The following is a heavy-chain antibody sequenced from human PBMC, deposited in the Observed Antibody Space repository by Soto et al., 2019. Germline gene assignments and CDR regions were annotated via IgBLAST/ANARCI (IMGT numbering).Heavy chain of an antibody. CDR3: ARDGGGDHYWFDP. V-gene: IGHV3-21*01. J-gene: IGHJ5*02. Sequence: EVQLVESGGGLVKPGGSLRLSCAASGFTFSSYSMNWVRQAPGKGLEWVSSISSSSSYIYYADSVKGRFTISRDNAKNSLYLQMYSLRAEDTAVYYCARDGGGDHYWFDPWGQGTLVTVSS. D-gene: IGHD2-15*01. CDR2: ISSSSSYI. CDR1: GFTFSSYS.